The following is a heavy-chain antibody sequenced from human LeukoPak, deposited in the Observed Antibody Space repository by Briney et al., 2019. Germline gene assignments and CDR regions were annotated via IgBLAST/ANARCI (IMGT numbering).Heavy chain of an antibody. CDR2: IKQDGSET. Sequence: PGGSLRLSCAASGFTLNRHWMYWVRQAPGKGLEWVANIKQDGSETFYVDSVKGRFTISRDNAKNSLYLQMSSLRAEDTAVYYCARVIVEVPGVSDYCDYWGQGTLVTVSS. J-gene: IGHJ4*02. CDR3: ARVIVEVPGVSDYCDY. CDR1: GFTLNRHW. V-gene: IGHV3-7*05. D-gene: IGHD2-2*01.